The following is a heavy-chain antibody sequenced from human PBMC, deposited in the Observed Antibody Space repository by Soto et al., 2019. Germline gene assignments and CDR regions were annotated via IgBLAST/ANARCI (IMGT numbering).Heavy chain of an antibody. V-gene: IGHV4-34*01. J-gene: IGHJ4*02. CDR2: INHSGST. Sequence: SETLSLTCAVYGGSFSGYYWSWIRQPPGKGLEWIGEINHSGSTNYNPSLKSRVTISVDTSKNQFSLKLSSVTAADTAVYYCARSSPLSGDTAMVEFSYNFDYWGQGTLVTVPS. CDR1: GGSFSGYY. D-gene: IGHD5-18*01. CDR3: ARSSPLSGDTAMVEFSYNFDY.